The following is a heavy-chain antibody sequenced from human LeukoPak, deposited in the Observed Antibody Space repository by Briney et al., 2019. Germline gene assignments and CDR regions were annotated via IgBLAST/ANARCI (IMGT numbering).Heavy chain of an antibody. Sequence: SETLSLTCTVSGGSISSSSYYWGWIRQPPGKGLEWIGSIYYSGSTYYNPSLKSRVTISVDTSKNQFSLKLSSVTAADTAVYYCARYYDSSGWGFDYWGQGTLVTVSS. CDR1: GGSISSSSYY. D-gene: IGHD3-22*01. V-gene: IGHV4-39*01. J-gene: IGHJ4*02. CDR2: IYYSGST. CDR3: ARYYDSSGWGFDY.